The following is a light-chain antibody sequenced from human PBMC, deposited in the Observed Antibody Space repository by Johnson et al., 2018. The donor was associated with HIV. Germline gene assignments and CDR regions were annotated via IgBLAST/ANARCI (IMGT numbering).Light chain of an antibody. Sequence: QSVLTQPPSVSAAPGQKVTISFSGSSSNIGNNYVSWYQQLPGTAPKLLIYDNNKRPSGIPARFSGSKSATSATLDITGLQTGDEADYYCGTWDSSLSAYVFGTGTKVTVL. J-gene: IGLJ1*01. CDR2: DNN. CDR3: GTWDSSLSAYV. V-gene: IGLV1-51*01. CDR1: SSNIGNNY.